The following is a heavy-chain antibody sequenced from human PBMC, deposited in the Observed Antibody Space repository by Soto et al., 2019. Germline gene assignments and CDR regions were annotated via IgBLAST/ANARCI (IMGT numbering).Heavy chain of an antibody. CDR1: GFTFSSYA. D-gene: IGHD6-19*01. CDR3: ARDPWHVAVAHRLYFDY. V-gene: IGHV3-30-3*01. CDR2: ISYDGSNK. J-gene: IGHJ4*02. Sequence: QVQLVESGGGVVQPGRSLRLSCAASGFTFSSYAMHWVRQAPGKGLEWVAVISYDGSNKYYAYSVKGRFTISRDNSKNTLYLQMNSMRAEDTAVYYCARDPWHVAVAHRLYFDYWGQGTLVTVSS.